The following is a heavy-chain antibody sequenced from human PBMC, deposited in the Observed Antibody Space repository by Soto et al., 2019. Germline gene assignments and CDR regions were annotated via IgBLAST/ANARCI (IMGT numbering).Heavy chain of an antibody. J-gene: IGHJ4*02. CDR1: GFSFGTQS. CDR3: LLAVGPTDITNHHFQG. CDR2: IKSSGNNI. V-gene: IGHV3-48*01. Sequence: VQLVESGGGLVQPGESLRLSCVASGFSFGTQSMNWVRQAPGTGLEWVAYIKSSGNNILYAESVKGRFTISRDNASNSLYLQMTSLRVDDTAGYYCLLAVGPTDITNHHFQGWGQGVRVNVSS. D-gene: IGHD1-1*01.